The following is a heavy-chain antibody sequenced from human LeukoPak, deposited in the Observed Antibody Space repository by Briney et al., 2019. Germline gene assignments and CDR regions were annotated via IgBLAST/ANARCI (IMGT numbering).Heavy chain of an antibody. D-gene: IGHD6-6*01. J-gene: IGHJ4*02. Sequence: PSETLSLTCTVSGGSISSYYWGWIRQPPGKGLEWIGYIYTSGSTNYNPSLKSRVTISVDTSKNQFSLKLSSVTAADTAVYYCARQEYSSSSLDYWGQGTLVTVSS. CDR3: ARQEYSSSSLDY. CDR2: IYTSGST. V-gene: IGHV4-4*09. CDR1: GGSISSYY.